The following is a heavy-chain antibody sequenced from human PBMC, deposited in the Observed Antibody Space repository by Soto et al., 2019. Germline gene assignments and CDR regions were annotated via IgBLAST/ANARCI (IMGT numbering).Heavy chain of an antibody. J-gene: IGHJ6*02. CDR1: GIPFSNYA. V-gene: IGHV3-23*01. CDR2: LSGSGGST. D-gene: IGHD2-15*01. Sequence: GGSLRLSCAAFGIPFSNYAMSWVRQAPGKGLEWVSALSGSGGSTYYADSVKGRFTIFTDNAKNTLFLQMNSLRAEDTAVYYCAKKGYCTGGSCYSYAMDVWGQGTSVTVSS. CDR3: AKKGYCTGGSCYSYAMDV.